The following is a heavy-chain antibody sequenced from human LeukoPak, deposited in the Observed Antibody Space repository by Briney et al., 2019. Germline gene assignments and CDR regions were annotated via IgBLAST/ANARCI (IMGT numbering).Heavy chain of an antibody. CDR2: ISTNGGST. Sequence: GGSLRLSCSASGFTFSRYLMHWVRQAPGKGLEYVSAISTNGGSTYYADSVKGRFTISRDNSKNTLYLQMSSLRAEDTAVYYCAKSRGYDTSGSYYWGQGTLVTVSS. D-gene: IGHD3-22*01. J-gene: IGHJ4*02. CDR1: GFTFSRYL. CDR3: AKSRGYDTSGSYY. V-gene: IGHV3-64D*06.